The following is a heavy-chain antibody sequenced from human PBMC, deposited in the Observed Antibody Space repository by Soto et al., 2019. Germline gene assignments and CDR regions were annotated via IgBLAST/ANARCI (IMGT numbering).Heavy chain of an antibody. CDR1: GGSISSGGYY. D-gene: IGHD2-2*01. V-gene: IGHV4-31*03. CDR2: IYYSGST. Sequence: QVQLQESGPGLVKPSQTLSLTCTVSGGSISSGGYYWSWIRQHPGKGLEWIGYIYYSGSTYYNPSLTGRGTISVDTSKNHFSLQLSSVTAADTAVYYCARSPMPHFDYRGQGTLVTVSS. CDR3: ARSPMPHFDY. J-gene: IGHJ4*02.